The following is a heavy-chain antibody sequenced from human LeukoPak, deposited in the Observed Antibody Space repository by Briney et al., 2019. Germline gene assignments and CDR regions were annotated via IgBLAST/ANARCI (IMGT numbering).Heavy chain of an antibody. D-gene: IGHD3-10*01. Sequence: SETLSLTCTVSGVSISSSSYYWGWIRQPPGKGLEWIGSMYYSGCTHYNPSLKSRVTISVDTSKSQFSLTLSSVTAADTAVYYCARGRRITMVRGVIGREYYFDYWGQGTLVTVSS. CDR1: GVSISSSSYY. V-gene: IGHV4-39*07. CDR2: MYYSGCT. J-gene: IGHJ4*02. CDR3: ARGRRITMVRGVIGREYYFDY.